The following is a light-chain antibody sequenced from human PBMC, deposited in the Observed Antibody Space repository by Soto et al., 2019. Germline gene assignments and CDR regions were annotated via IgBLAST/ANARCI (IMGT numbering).Light chain of an antibody. V-gene: IGKV1-9*01. J-gene: IGKJ1*01. Sequence: IQLTQSPSSLSASVGDRVTITCRASQGISSYLAWYQQKPGKAPKLLIYAASTLQSGVPSRFSGSGSGTEFTLTISSLQPDDFATYYCQHYNSYSEAFGQGTKVAIK. CDR2: AAS. CDR3: QHYNSYSEA. CDR1: QGISSY.